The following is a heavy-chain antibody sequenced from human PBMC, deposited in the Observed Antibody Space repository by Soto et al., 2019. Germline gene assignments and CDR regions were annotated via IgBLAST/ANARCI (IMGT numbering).Heavy chain of an antibody. CDR2: INEDGRIT. J-gene: IGHJ4*02. V-gene: IGHV3-74*01. Sequence: EVQLVESGGGLVQPGGSLRLSCAASGCTFSTNWMHWVRQVAGKGLIWVSRINEDGRITDYADSAKGRFTISRDNAKNTLYLQMNSLGAEDTAVYYCARDIGGGGSHWGQGTLVTVAS. CDR1: GCTFSTNW. CDR3: ARDIGGGGSH. D-gene: IGHD3-16*01.